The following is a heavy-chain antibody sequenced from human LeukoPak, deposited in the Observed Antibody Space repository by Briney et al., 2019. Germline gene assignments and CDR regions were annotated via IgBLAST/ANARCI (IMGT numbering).Heavy chain of an antibody. V-gene: IGHV4-4*07. J-gene: IGHJ4*02. CDR1: GGSINSYY. CDR3: ARVDIRTAFFDY. Sequence: SETLSLTCTVSGGSINSYYWSWIRQPAGKGLEWIGRIYSSGSTGYNPSLKSRVTMSLDTSKNQFSLNLSSVTAADTAVYYCARVDIRTAFFDYWGQGTLVAVSS. CDR2: IYSSGST. D-gene: IGHD5-12*01.